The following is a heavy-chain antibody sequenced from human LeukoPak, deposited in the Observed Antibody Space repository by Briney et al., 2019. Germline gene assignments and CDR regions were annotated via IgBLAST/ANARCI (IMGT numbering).Heavy chain of an antibody. CDR3: ARDKRYSYGFGNFDP. Sequence: PSETLSLTCTVSGGFISSYYWSWIRQPPGKGLEWIGYIYYSGSTNYNPSLKSRVPLSVDTSKNQFSLKLSSVTAADTAVYYCARDKRYSYGFGNFDPWGQGNLVTVSS. CDR1: GGFISSYY. J-gene: IGHJ5*02. D-gene: IGHD5-18*01. V-gene: IGHV4-59*01. CDR2: IYYSGST.